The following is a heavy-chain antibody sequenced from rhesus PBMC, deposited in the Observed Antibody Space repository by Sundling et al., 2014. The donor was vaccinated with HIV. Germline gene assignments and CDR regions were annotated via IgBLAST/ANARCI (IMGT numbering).Heavy chain of an antibody. D-gene: IGHD3-9*01. V-gene: IGHV3-116*02. Sequence: EVRLVETGGGLVQPGGSLRLSCATSGFTFSDYYMTWVRQAPGKGPERLGFIRNKANGGTVEYAASVKGRFTISRDDSKSIASLQMNSLKIEDTAVYYCSRPEIYEDHWGYLYTGKDSWGQGVLVTVSS. CDR1: GFTFSDYY. J-gene: IGHJ4*01. CDR2: IRNKANGGTV. CDR3: SRPEIYEDHWGYLYTGKDS.